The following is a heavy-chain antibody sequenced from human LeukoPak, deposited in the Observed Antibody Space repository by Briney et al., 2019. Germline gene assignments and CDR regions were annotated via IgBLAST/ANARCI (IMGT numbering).Heavy chain of an antibody. J-gene: IGHJ6*02. CDR1: GYTLTELS. D-gene: IGHD1-7*01. Sequence: ASVKVSCKVSGYTLTELSMHWVRQAPGKGLEWMGGFDPEDGETIYAQKFQGRVTVTEDTSTDTAYMELSSLRSEDTAVYYCATGSPQYNWNYGPLVDVWGQGTTVTVSS. CDR3: ATGSPQYNWNYGPLVDV. CDR2: FDPEDGET. V-gene: IGHV1-24*01.